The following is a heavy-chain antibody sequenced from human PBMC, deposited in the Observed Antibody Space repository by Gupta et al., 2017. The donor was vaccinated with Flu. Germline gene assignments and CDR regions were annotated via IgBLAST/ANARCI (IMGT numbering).Heavy chain of an antibody. Sequence: QPAGKGLEWIGRIYTSGSTNYNPSLKSRVTMSVDTSKNQFSLKLSSVTAADTAVYYCARDGSDSSSWYPFDYWGQGTLVTVSS. J-gene: IGHJ4*02. V-gene: IGHV4-4*07. CDR3: ARDGSDSSSWYPFDY. D-gene: IGHD6-13*01. CDR2: IYTSGST.